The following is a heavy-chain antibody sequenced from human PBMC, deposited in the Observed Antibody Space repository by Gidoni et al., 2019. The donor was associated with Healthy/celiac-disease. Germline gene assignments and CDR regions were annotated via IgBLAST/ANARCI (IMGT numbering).Heavy chain of an antibody. Sequence: QLQLQESGPGLVKPSETLSLTCTVSGGSISSSSYYWGLIRQPPGKGLEWIGSIYYSGSTYYNPSLKRRVTISVETSKNQFSLKLSSVTAADTAVYYCARLQSVGSGGDYWGQGTLVTVSS. D-gene: IGHD6-19*01. J-gene: IGHJ4*02. V-gene: IGHV4-39*01. CDR1: GGSISSSSYY. CDR3: ARLQSVGSGGDY. CDR2: IYYSGST.